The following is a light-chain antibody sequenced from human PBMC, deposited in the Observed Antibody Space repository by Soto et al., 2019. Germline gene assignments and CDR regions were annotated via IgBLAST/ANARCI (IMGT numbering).Light chain of an antibody. CDR1: QGIGDT. CDR3: RQYGRSLGFA. J-gene: IGKJ4*01. V-gene: IGKV3-15*01. Sequence: EVVMTQSPATLSVSPGEGVTLSCRASQGIGDTLAWYQHKPGQTPRLLIYDTSTRATGVPARFSGSGSGTDFTLTISRLEPEDFAVYYCRQYGRSLGFAFGGGTKVDIK. CDR2: DTS.